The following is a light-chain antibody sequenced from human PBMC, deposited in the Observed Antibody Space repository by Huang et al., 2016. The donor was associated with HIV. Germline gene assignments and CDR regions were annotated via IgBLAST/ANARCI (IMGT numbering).Light chain of an antibody. V-gene: IGKV1-NL1*01. CDR1: QGLSTS. J-gene: IGKJ4*01. CDR2: SVS. Sequence: DIQLIQSPSSLSASVGDRVTITCRASQGLSTSLAWYQQRPGRAPKLLLYSVSKLQSGVPSRFSGSGSGTDYTLTITGLQPEDFATYYCQQYYIVPPVTFGGGTKVDVK. CDR3: QQYYIVPPVT.